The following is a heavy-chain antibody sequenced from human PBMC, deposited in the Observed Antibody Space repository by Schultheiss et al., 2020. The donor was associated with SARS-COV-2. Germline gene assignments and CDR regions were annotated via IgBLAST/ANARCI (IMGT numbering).Heavy chain of an antibody. CDR1: GGSFSGYY. V-gene: IGHV4-34*01. D-gene: IGHD4-17*01. CDR2: INHSGNT. J-gene: IGHJ2*01. CDR3: ARKHVTTDWYFDL. Sequence: SETLSLTCAVYGGSFSGYYWNWVRQPPGKGLEWIGEINHSGNTNYNPSLKSRVTISVDTSKNQFSLKLSSVTAADTAVYYCARKHVTTDWYFDLWGRGTLVTVSS.